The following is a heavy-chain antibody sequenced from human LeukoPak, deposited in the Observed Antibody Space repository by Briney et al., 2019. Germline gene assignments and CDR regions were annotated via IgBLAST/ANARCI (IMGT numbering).Heavy chain of an antibody. Sequence: PGGSLRLSCAASGFTFSDYFMDWVRQAPGKGLEWVGRIGNKANRYTIDYAASVKGRFTISRDDSKNSLYLQMNSLTIEDTAVYYCVRATYCTGGSCYTGDYWGQGTLVTVSS. J-gene: IGHJ4*02. CDR1: GFTFSDYF. CDR2: IGNKANRYTI. V-gene: IGHV3-72*01. CDR3: VRATYCTGGSCYTGDY. D-gene: IGHD2-15*01.